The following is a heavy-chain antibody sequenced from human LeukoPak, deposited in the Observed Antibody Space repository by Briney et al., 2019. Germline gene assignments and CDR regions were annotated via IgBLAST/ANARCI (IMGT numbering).Heavy chain of an antibody. J-gene: IGHJ4*02. V-gene: IGHV4-38-2*02. CDR2: IYHSGST. Sequence: SETLSLTCTVSGYSISSGYYWGWIRQPPGKGLEWIGSIYHSGSTYYNPSLKSRVTISVDTSKNQFSLKLSSVTAADTAVYYCARSLASSGYRSDYWGQGTLVTVSS. CDR1: GYSISSGYY. CDR3: ARSLASSGYRSDY. D-gene: IGHD3-22*01.